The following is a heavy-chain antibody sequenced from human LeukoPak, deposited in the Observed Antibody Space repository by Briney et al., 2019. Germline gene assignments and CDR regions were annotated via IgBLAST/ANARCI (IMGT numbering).Heavy chain of an antibody. V-gene: IGHV4-59*01. Sequence: SETLSLTCTVSGDSISSYYWSWIRQPPGKGLEWIGYIYYSGSTNFNPSLKSRVTISVDTSKNQFSLKLRSVTAADTAVYYCASHGSGSPFDWFDPWGQGTLVTVSS. J-gene: IGHJ5*02. D-gene: IGHD3-10*01. CDR3: ASHGSGSPFDWFDP. CDR2: IYYSGST. CDR1: GDSISSYY.